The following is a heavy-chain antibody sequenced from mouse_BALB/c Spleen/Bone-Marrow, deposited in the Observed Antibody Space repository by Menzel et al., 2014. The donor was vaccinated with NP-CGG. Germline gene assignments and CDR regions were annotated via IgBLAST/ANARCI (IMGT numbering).Heavy chain of an antibody. D-gene: IGHD3-1*01. CDR1: GYTFTDYV. CDR3: ARGLGLPFYAMDY. J-gene: IGHJ4*01. CDR2: IYPGSGST. Sequence: VQLQQSGPELVKPGASVKMSCKASGYTFTDYVISWVKQRTGQGLEWIGEIYPGSGSTYYNEKFKGKATLTADKSSNTAYMQLSSLISEDSAVYFCARGLGLPFYAMDYWGQGTSVTVSS. V-gene: IGHV1-77*01.